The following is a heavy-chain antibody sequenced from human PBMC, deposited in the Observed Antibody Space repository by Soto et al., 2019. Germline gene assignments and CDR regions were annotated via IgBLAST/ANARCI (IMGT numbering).Heavy chain of an antibody. V-gene: IGHV3-30*18. Sequence: QVQLVESGGGVVQPGRSLRLSCAASGFTFSSYGMHWVRQAPGKGLEWVAVISYDGSNKYYADSVKGRFTISRDNSKNTLYLQMNSLRAEDTAVYYCAKDHWVSGCRKCGSEYYGMDVWGQGTTVTVSS. D-gene: IGHD6-19*01. CDR1: GFTFSSYG. CDR2: ISYDGSNK. CDR3: AKDHWVSGCRKCGSEYYGMDV. J-gene: IGHJ6*02.